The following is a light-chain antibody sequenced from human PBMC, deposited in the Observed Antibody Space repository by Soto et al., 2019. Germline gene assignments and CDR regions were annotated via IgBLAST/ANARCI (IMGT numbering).Light chain of an antibody. V-gene: IGKV3-20*01. CDR2: GTS. CDR1: QSVSSK. Sequence: EIVRTQSPATLSVSPGERATLSCRASQSVSSKLAWFQQKPGQAPRLLIYGTSSRATGIPDRFSGSGSGTDFTLTISRLEPEDFAVYYCQQFGSAWTFGQGTKVDI. CDR3: QQFGSAWT. J-gene: IGKJ1*01.